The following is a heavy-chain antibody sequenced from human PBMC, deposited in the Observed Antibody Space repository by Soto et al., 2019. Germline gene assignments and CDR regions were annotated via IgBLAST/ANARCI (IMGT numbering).Heavy chain of an antibody. CDR3: TKDGNDYSDYYYYDMDV. Sequence: GGSLRLSCEASGFTFSSYGMHWVRQAPGQGLEWVAVISYDGSDIYYADSVKGRFTISRDNSKNTMFLQMNSLTAEDTAVYYCTKDGNDYSDYYYYDMDVWGQGTTVTVSS. V-gene: IGHV3-30*18. CDR1: GFTFSSYG. J-gene: IGHJ6*02. D-gene: IGHD4-4*01. CDR2: ISYDGSDI.